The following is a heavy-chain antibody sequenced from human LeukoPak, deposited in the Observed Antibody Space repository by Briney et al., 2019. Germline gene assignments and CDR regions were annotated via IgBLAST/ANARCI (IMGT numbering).Heavy chain of an antibody. CDR1: GFTFSSYG. CDR3: ARGSGSYWDYHYFDY. J-gene: IGHJ4*02. V-gene: IGHV3-33*01. CDR2: IWYDGSNK. Sequence: GGSLRLSCAASGFTFSSYGMHWVRQAPGKGLEWVAVIWYDGSNKYYADSVKGRFTISRDNSKSTLYLQMNSLRAEDTAVYYCARGSGSYWDYHYFDYWGQGTLVTVSS. D-gene: IGHD1-26*01.